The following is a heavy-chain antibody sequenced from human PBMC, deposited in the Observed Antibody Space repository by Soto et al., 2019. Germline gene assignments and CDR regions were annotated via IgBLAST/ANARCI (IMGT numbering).Heavy chain of an antibody. CDR1: GFSFGYYW. V-gene: IGHV3-74*01. CDR2: INSDGSST. J-gene: IGHJ4*02. Sequence: PGGSLRLSCAASGFSFGYYWMTWFRQAPEKGLVWVSSINSDGSSTSYADSVKGRFTISRDNAKNTLYLQMNSLRAEDTAVYYCARGPTPTYWGQGTLVTVSS. CDR3: ARGPTPTY.